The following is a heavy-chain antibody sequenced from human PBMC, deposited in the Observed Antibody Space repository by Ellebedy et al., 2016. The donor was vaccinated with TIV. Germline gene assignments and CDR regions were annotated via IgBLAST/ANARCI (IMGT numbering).Heavy chain of an antibody. D-gene: IGHD2-8*02. CDR1: GVSISSSS. V-gene: IGHV4-59*04. J-gene: IGHJ3*02. CDR2: IFHTVNT. Sequence: MPSETLSLTCTVSGVSISSSSWSWLRQPPGKGLEWIGDIFHTVNTYYNSSLKSRVTMSVDTSRNQFSLKLNSVTAADTAMYFCATATGGWMAPHAFDIWGQGTPVTVSS. CDR3: ATATGGWMAPHAFDI.